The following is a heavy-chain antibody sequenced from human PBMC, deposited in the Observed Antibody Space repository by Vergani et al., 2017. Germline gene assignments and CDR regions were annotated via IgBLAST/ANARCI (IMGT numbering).Heavy chain of an antibody. D-gene: IGHD5-12*01. J-gene: IGHJ4*02. V-gene: IGHV2-5*02. CDR3: AHTIGDSGYDSYTAYFDY. Sequence: QITLKESGPTLVKPTQTLTLTCTFSGFSLSTSGVGVGWIRQPPGKALEWLALIYWDDDKRYSPSLKSRLTITKDTSKNQVVLTMTNMDPVDTATYYCAHTIGDSGYDSYTAYFDYWGQGTLVTVSS. CDR1: GFSLSTSGVG. CDR2: IYWDDDK.